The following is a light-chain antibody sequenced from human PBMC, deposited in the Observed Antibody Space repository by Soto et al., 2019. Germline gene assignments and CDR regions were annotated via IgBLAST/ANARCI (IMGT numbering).Light chain of an antibody. V-gene: IGLV2-18*02. CDR3: SSYAIGAIVV. CDR2: EVS. Sequence: QYALTQPPSVSGAPGQSVTISCTGTSGDVGTYNRVSWYRQSPGTAPQLMIYEVSNRPSGVPDRFSGSKSGNTASLTISGLQAEDDADYYCSSYAIGAIVVFGGGTKLTVL. CDR1: SGDVGTYNR. J-gene: IGLJ2*01.